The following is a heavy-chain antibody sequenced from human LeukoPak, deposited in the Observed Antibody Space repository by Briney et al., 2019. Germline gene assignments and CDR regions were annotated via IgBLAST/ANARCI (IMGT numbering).Heavy chain of an antibody. V-gene: IGHV1-46*01. CDR3: ARDGHDVGIAAAGSWFDP. CDR2: INPSGGST. CDR1: GYTFTSYY. D-gene: IGHD6-13*01. J-gene: IGHJ5*02. Sequence: ASVKVSCKASGYTFTSYYMHWVRQAPGQGLEWMGIINPSGGSTSYAQKFQGRVTMARDTSTSTVYMELSSLRSEDTAVYYCARDGHDVGIAAAGSWFDPWGQGTLVTVSS.